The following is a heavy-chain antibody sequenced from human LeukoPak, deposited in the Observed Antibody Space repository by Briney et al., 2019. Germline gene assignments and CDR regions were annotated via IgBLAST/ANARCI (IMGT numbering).Heavy chain of an antibody. CDR3: ARDTLNGPFVISLDY. CDR1: GFSFSSYE. J-gene: IGHJ4*02. CDR2: ISSDGHVK. Sequence: LTGGSLRLSCAASGFSFSSYEMNWVRQAPGKGLEWVSHISSDGHVKTYVDSVRGRFTMSRDNAKNFLFLQMNGLRAEDTAVYYCARDTLNGPFVISLDYWGQGALVTVSS. D-gene: IGHD3-9*01. V-gene: IGHV3-48*03.